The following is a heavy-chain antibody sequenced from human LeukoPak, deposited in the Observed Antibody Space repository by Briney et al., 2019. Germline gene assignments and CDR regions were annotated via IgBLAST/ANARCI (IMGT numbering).Heavy chain of an antibody. CDR3: ARDGGARGYSFIRGQNAFDI. CDR1: GYSIYSGYY. D-gene: IGHD5-18*01. J-gene: IGHJ3*02. CDR2: IYHSGST. V-gene: IGHV4-38-2*02. Sequence: PSETLSRTCIVSGYSIYSGYYWGWVRQPPGKGLEWIGSIYHSGSTYYNPSLKSRVTISVDTSKNQFYLKLSSVTAEDTAVYYCARDGGARGYSFIRGQNAFDIWGQGTMVTVSS.